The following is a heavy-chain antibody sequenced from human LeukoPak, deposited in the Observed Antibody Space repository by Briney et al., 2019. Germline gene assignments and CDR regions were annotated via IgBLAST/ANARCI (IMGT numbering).Heavy chain of an antibody. CDR2: ISSSGNT. D-gene: IGHD7-27*01. CDR1: GFTFSSYW. CDR3: AKRILGKTSDS. Sequence: PGGSLRLSCAASGFTFSSYWMNWARQPPGKGLEWIGGISSSGNTYCNPSLKSRVTISVDTSRNQFSLKLTSVTAADTAVYYCAKRILGKTSDSWGQGTLVTVSS. V-gene: IGHV4-59*05. J-gene: IGHJ4*02.